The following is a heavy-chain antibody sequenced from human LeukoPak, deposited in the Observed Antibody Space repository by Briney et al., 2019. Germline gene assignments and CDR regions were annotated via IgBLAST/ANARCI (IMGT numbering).Heavy chain of an antibody. V-gene: IGHV3-9*01. CDR3: AKDRGGSSELGDAFDV. J-gene: IGHJ3*01. CDR1: GFTFDEYA. D-gene: IGHD1-26*01. CDR2: ISYSSGSI. Sequence: PGGSLRLSCAASGFTFDEYAMHWVRQAPGQGLERVSGISYSSGSIGYVDSVKGRFTISRDNAKNSLYLQMNSLRVEDTALYYCAKDRGGSSELGDAFDVWGQGTMVRVSS.